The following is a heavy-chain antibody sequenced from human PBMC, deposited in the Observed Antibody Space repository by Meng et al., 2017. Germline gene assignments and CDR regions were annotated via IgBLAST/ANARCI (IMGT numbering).Heavy chain of an antibody. CDR1: GFTFSSYA. J-gene: IGHJ4*02. Sequence: GGSLRLSCAASGFTFSSYAMHWVRQAPGKGLEWVAVISYDGSNKYYADSVKGRFTISRDNSKNTLYLQMNSLRAEDTAVYYCARPLQPYSSGWGSPDYWGQGTLVTVSS. CDR3: ARPLQPYSSGWGSPDY. CDR2: ISYDGSNK. D-gene: IGHD6-19*01. V-gene: IGHV3-30*01.